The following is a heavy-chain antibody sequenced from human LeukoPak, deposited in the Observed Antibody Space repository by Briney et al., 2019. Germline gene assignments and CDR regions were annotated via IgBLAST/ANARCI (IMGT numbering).Heavy chain of an antibody. V-gene: IGHV3-23*01. Sequence: PGGSLRLSCAASGFTFISYAMSWVRQAPGKGLEWVSAISGSGGSTYYADSVKGRFTISRDNSKNTRYLQMNSLRAEDTAVYYCAKNGYSSSWYPDYWGQGTLVTVSS. J-gene: IGHJ4*02. CDR3: AKNGYSSSWYPDY. D-gene: IGHD6-13*01. CDR1: GFTFISYA. CDR2: ISGSGGST.